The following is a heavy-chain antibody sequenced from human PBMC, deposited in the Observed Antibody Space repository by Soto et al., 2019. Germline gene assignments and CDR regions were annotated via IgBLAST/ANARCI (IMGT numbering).Heavy chain of an antibody. CDR3: AGSFSGRGGMDV. CDR2: TYYRSKWYN. D-gene: IGHD3-10*01. J-gene: IGHJ6*02. CDR1: GDSVSSNSAA. V-gene: IGHV6-1*01. Sequence: PSQTLSLTCAISGDSVSSNSAAWNWTRQSPSRGLEWLGRTYYRSKWYNDYAVSVKSRLTINPDTSKHQFSLQLNSVTPEDKAVYYCAGSFSGRGGMDVWGQGTSVTVSS.